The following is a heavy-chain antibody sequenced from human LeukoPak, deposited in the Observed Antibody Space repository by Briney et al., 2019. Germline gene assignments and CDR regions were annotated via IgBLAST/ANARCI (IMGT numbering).Heavy chain of an antibody. CDR3: ARGSSSLTD. D-gene: IGHD6-13*01. Sequence: SETLSLTCTVSGSSISSYYWSWIRQPPGKGLEWIGYIYYSGSTNYNPSLKSRVTISVDTSKNQFSLKLSSVTAADTAVYYCARGSSSLTDWGQGTLVTVSS. CDR1: GSSISSYY. CDR2: IYYSGST. J-gene: IGHJ4*02. V-gene: IGHV4-59*08.